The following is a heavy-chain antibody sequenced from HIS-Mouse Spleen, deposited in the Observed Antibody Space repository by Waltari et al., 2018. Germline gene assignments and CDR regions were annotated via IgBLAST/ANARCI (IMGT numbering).Heavy chain of an antibody. D-gene: IGHD6-19*01. J-gene: IGHJ4*02. CDR1: GFTWRNYG. V-gene: IGHV3-30*18. CDR2: ISYDGSNK. Sequence: QVQLVESGGGVVQPGGSLRPPCAASGFTWRNYGTHWVRRVPGKGLEWVAVISYDGSNKYYADSVKGRFTISRDNSKNTLYLQMNSLRAEDTAVYYCAKASSGWLDYWGQGTLVTVSS. CDR3: AKASSGWLDY.